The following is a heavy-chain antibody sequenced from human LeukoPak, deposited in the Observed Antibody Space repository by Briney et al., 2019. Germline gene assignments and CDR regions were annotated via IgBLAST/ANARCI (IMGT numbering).Heavy chain of an antibody. D-gene: IGHD5-18*01. V-gene: IGHV3-23*01. J-gene: IGHJ4*02. CDR3: AKGNGYSYGRYYFDY. CDR2: ITASGGNT. CDR1: GFTFSSYA. Sequence: GGSLRLSCAASGFTFSSYAMGWVRQAPGKGLEWVSAITASGGNTYYADSVKGRFTISRDNSKNTLYLQVNSLGAEDTAVYYCAKGNGYSYGRYYFDYWGQGTLVTVSS.